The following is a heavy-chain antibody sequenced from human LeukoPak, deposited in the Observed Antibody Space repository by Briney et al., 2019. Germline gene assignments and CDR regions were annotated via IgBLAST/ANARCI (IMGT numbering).Heavy chain of an antibody. CDR3: ARVTYGGGIAVAGTGFDY. D-gene: IGHD6-19*01. CDR2: IYYSGST. J-gene: IGHJ4*02. V-gene: IGHV4-39*07. Sequence: SETLSLTCTVSGGSISSSSYYWGWIRQPPGKGLEWIGSIYYSGSTYYNPSLKSRVTISVDTSKNQFSLKLSSVTAADTAVYYCARVTYGGGIAVAGTGFDYWGQGTLVTVSS. CDR1: GGSISSSSYY.